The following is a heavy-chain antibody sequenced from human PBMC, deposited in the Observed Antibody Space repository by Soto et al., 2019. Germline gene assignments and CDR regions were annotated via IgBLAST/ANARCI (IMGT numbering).Heavy chain of an antibody. D-gene: IGHD3-22*01. CDR1: GDSVSSNSAA. CDR2: TYYRSKWYN. Sequence: SRSLSITCAISGDSVSSNSAAWNWIRQSPSRGLEWLGRTYYRSKWYNDYAVSVKSRITINPDTSKNQFSLQLNSVTPEDTAVYYCAREGVGYDSSGPFLLLDYWGQGTLVTVSS. V-gene: IGHV6-1*01. J-gene: IGHJ4*02. CDR3: AREGVGYDSSGPFLLLDY.